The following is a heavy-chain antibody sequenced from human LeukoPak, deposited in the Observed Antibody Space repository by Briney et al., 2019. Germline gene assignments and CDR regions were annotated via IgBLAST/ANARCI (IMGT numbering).Heavy chain of an antibody. V-gene: IGHV3-64D*09. J-gene: IGHJ4*02. Sequence: GGSLRLSCSASGFTFSAYAMYWVRQAPGKGLEYVSGIMSNGGSSLYADSVKGRFTISRDNSKHTLYLQMSSLRAEDTAVYYCVKITSVTGGDCWGQGTRLTVSS. CDR2: IMSNGGSS. CDR1: GFTFSAYA. CDR3: VKITSVTGGDC. D-gene: IGHD1-1*01.